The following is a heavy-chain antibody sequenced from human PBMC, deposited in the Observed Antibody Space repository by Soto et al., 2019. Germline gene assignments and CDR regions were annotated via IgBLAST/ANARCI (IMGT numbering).Heavy chain of an antibody. D-gene: IGHD6-19*01. Sequence: GGSLRLSCAASGFTFSTFNMNWVRQAPGKGLEWVSYISSSGSTIYYADSVKGRFTISRDNAKNTLYLQMNSLRVEDTAVYYCARETGYSSGWRQDYWGQGTLVTVSS. CDR1: GFTFSTFN. CDR2: ISSSGSTI. CDR3: ARETGYSSGWRQDY. V-gene: IGHV3-48*04. J-gene: IGHJ4*02.